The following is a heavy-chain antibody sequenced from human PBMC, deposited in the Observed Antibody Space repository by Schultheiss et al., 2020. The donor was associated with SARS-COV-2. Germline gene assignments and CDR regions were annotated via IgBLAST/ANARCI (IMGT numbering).Heavy chain of an antibody. J-gene: IGHJ5*02. CDR3: ARRLDTAMVTSWFDP. V-gene: IGHV4-39*01. Sequence: SQTLSLTCTVSGGSITSGAYYWSWIRQHPGKGLEWIGSIYYSGSTYYNPSLKSRFTISVDTSKNQFSLKLSSVTAADTAVYYCARRLDTAMVTSWFDPWGQGTLVTVSS. CDR2: IYYSGST. CDR1: GGSITSGAYY. D-gene: IGHD5-18*01.